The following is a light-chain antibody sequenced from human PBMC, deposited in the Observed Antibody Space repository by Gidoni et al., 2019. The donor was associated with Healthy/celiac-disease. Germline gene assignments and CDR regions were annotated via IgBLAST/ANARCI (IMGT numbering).Light chain of an antibody. CDR3: QQYNNWPRA. V-gene: IGKV3-15*01. J-gene: IGKJ1*01. CDR1: QSVSSN. Sequence: EIVMTQSPATLSVSTRERATLSCRASQSVSSNLAWYQQKPGQAPRLLIYGASTRATGIPARFSGSGSGTEFTLTISSLQSEDFAVYYCQQYNNWPRAFGQGTKVEIK. CDR2: GAS.